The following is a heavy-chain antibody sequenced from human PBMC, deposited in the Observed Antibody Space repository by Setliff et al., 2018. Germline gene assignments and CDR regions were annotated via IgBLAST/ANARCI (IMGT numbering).Heavy chain of an antibody. V-gene: IGHV1-2*04. D-gene: IGHD5-18*01. CDR3: ARGRLQESWEGYSYGHTLDAFDI. J-gene: IGHJ3*02. Sequence: GASVKVSCKASGYTFTGYYMHWVRQAPGQGLEWMGWINPNSGGTNYAQKFQGWVTMTRDTSISTAYMELSRLRSDDTAVYYCARGRLQESWEGYSYGHTLDAFDIWGQGTMVTVSS. CDR1: GYTFTGYY. CDR2: INPNSGGT.